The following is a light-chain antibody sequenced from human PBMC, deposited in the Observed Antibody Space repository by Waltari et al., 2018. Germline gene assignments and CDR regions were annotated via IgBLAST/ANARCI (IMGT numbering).Light chain of an antibody. CDR1: KRSVVGYNC. Sequence: SPLPQPPPGSGSPGRSSPIPPFGTKRSVVGYNCVPWYQQHPGEAPKLIIFDVNKRPSGVPDRFSGSKSGNTASLTISGLQAEDEADYCCCSYAGSHGWVFGGGTNLAV. CDR3: CSYAGSHGWV. CDR2: DVN. V-gene: IGLV2-11*01. J-gene: IGLJ3*02.